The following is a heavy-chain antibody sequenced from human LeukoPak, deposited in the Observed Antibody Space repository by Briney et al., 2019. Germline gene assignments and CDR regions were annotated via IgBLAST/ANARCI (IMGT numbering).Heavy chain of an antibody. CDR3: AKGLVGAPAYFQH. J-gene: IGHJ1*01. D-gene: IGHD1-26*01. V-gene: IGHV3-11*01. CDR1: GFPFNDYY. CDR2: ISSSGSTI. Sequence: GGSLRLSCAASGFPFNDYYMTWIRQAPGKGLEWVSHISSSGSTIYYADSVKGRFTFSRDNSKNTLYLQMNSLRAEDTAVYYCAKGLVGAPAYFQHWGQGTLVTVSS.